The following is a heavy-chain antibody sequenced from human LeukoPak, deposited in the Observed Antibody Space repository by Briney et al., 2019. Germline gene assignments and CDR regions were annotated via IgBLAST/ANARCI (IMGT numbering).Heavy chain of an antibody. V-gene: IGHV3-23*01. CDR1: GFTFSSYA. CDR2: ISGSGGST. J-gene: IGHJ4*02. Sequence: GGSLRLSCAASGFTFSSYAMSWVRQAPGKGLEWVSAISGSGGSTYYADSVKGRFTISRDNSKNTLYLQMNSLRAEDTAVYYCATPRGLGVFSEVDYFDYWGQGTLVTVSS. D-gene: IGHD1-14*01. CDR3: ATPRGLGVFSEVDYFDY.